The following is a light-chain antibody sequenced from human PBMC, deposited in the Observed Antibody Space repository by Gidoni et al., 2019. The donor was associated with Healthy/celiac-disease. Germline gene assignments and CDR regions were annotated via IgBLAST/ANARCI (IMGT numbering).Light chain of an antibody. CDR1: SSNIGSNT. V-gene: IGLV1-44*01. CDR2: SNN. J-gene: IGLJ2*01. Sequence: QSVLTQPPSASGTPGQRVTISCSGSSSNIGSNTINWYQQLPGTAPKLLIYSNNQRPSGVPDRFSGSKSGTSASLAISGLQSEDEADYYCAAWDDSPEVFGGGTKLTVL. CDR3: AAWDDSPEV.